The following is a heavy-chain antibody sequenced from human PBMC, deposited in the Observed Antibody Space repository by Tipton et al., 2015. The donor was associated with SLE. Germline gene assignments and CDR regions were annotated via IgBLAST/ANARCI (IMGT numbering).Heavy chain of an antibody. D-gene: IGHD6-13*01. V-gene: IGHV4-39*07. CDR3: ARVVAAADY. CDR1: GGSISRSSHS. Sequence: TLSLTCTVSGGSISRSSHSWDWIRQPPGKGLEWIGSIYHSGSTYYNPSLKSRVTISVDTSKNQFSLKLSSVTAADTAVYYCARVVAAADYWGQGTLVTVSS. CDR2: IYHSGST. J-gene: IGHJ4*02.